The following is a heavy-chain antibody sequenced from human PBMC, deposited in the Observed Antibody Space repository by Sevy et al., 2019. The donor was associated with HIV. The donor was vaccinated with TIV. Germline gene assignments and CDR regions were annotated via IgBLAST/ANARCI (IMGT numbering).Heavy chain of an antibody. J-gene: IGHJ4*02. V-gene: IGHV3-7*01. CDR2: IKQDESEK. CDR3: AREVCGFNWRPYYFDS. Sequence: GGSLRLSCAASGFTFTDYWMSWVRQTPGKGLEWVATIKQDESEKYYVDSVKGRFAISGDNGKNSVSLQVNGLRVEDTSLYYCAREVCGFNWRPYYFDSWGQGTLVTVSS. CDR1: GFTFTDYW. D-gene: IGHD3-16*01.